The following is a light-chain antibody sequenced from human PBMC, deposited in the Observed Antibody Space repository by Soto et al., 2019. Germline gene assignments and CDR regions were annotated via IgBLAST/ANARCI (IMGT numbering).Light chain of an antibody. CDR1: QSVSTN. J-gene: IGKJ2*01. CDR2: GAS. V-gene: IGKV3-15*01. CDR3: QQSNNWPYT. Sequence: EMVLTQSPGTLSVSPGERANLSCRASQSVSTNLAWFQQKPGQAPRLLIYGASTRATGIPARFSGSGSGTEFTPTINSLQSEDLAVYYCQQSNNWPYTFGQGTKLEV.